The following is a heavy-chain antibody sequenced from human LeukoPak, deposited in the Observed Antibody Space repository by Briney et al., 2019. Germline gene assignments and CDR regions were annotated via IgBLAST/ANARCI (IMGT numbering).Heavy chain of an antibody. J-gene: IGHJ4*02. D-gene: IGHD6-19*01. V-gene: IGHV1-46*01. CDR3: ASAYSSGFGIFHY. Sequence: SVKVSCKACGYTFTRYYMHWVRQAPAQGVEWMGIINPSGGSTSYAEKFQGRVTMTRDMSPTTVYMELSSLRSEDSAVYYCASAYSSGFGIFHYWGQGTLVTVSS. CDR2: INPSGGST. CDR1: GYTFTRYY.